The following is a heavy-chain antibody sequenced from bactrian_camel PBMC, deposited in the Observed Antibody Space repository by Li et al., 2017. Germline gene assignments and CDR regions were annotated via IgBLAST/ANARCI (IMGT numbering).Heavy chain of an antibody. CDR1: GFTFSNYD. CDR2: IDGGGGT. V-gene: IGHV3S40*01. Sequence: VQLVESGGGLVQPGGSLRLSCAASGFTFSNYDMSWVRQAPGKGLEWVSTIDGGGGTYYAASVEGRFTISRDNAKNTLFLQMNGLKPEDTAVYYCAATGQMLSVAGCRTQGTQVTVS. D-gene: IGHD1*01. J-gene: IGHJ4*01.